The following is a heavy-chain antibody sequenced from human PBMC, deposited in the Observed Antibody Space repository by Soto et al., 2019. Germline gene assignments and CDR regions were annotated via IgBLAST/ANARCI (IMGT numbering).Heavy chain of an antibody. V-gene: IGHV6-1*01. CDR3: AREDKNGNPREWFDP. J-gene: IGHJ5*02. CDR1: GDSVSRNSAT. Sequence: SQTLSLTCAISGDSVSRNSATWSWIKQSPSRGLEWLGRTYYRSKWYNDYAISVKSRITINPDTSKNQFSLQLNSVTPEDTAVYYCAREDKNGNPREWFDPWGQGTLVTVSS. D-gene: IGHD1-1*01. CDR2: TYYRSKWYN.